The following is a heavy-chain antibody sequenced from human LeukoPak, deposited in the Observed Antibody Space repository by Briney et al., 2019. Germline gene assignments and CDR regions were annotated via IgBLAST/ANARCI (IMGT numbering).Heavy chain of an antibody. V-gene: IGHV3-30*03. Sequence: GGSLRLSCVVSGFSFDTSGMPWVRQTPGKGLEWVAVISYDGSKKNYGDSVQGRFSISRDNSENTLFLEMNSLSVEDAGMYYCARDHVVAEGFDLWGQGTLVTVSS. CDR1: GFSFDTSG. CDR3: ARDHVVAEGFDL. J-gene: IGHJ4*02. D-gene: IGHD2-15*01. CDR2: ISYDGSKK.